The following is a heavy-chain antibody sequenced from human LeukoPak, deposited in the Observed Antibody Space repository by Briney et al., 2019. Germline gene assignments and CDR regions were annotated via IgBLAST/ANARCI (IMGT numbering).Heavy chain of an antibody. Sequence: SETLSLTCTVSGGSISSSSDYWGWIRQPPGKGLEWIGSVYYSGSTYYNPSLKSRVTISVDTSKNQFSLKLSSVTAADTAVYYCATDRDGYNYVGYWGQGTLVTVSS. V-gene: IGHV4-39*01. CDR2: VYYSGST. J-gene: IGHJ4*02. CDR3: ATDRDGYNYVGY. D-gene: IGHD5-24*01. CDR1: GGSISSSSDY.